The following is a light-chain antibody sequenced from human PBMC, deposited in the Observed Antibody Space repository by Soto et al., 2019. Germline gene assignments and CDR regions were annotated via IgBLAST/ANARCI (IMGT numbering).Light chain of an antibody. V-gene: IGLV1-47*01. Sequence: QSVLTQPPSASGTPGQRVTISCSGSSSNIGSNHVYWYQQFPGMAPKLLMYRSDQRPTGAPNRSSGSRSGTSASLAISGLRSDDAADSYCSARADLLRGVVFGAGT. J-gene: IGLJ2*01. CDR1: SSNIGSNH. CDR3: SARADLLRGVV. CDR2: RSD.